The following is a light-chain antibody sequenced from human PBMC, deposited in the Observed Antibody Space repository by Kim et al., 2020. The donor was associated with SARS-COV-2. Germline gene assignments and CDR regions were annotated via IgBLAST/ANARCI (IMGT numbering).Light chain of an antibody. CDR2: QDS. CDR1: KLGDKY. J-gene: IGLJ3*02. V-gene: IGLV3-1*01. Sequence: SYELTQPPSVSVSPGQTASITCSGDKLGDKYACWYQQKPGQSPVLVIYQDSKRPSGIPERFSGSNSGNTATLTISGTQAMDEADYYCQAWDSSFWVFGGGTQLNVL. CDR3: QAWDSSFWV.